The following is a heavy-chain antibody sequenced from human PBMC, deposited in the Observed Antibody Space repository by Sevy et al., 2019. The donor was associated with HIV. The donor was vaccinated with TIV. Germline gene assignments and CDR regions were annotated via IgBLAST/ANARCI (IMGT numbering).Heavy chain of an antibody. J-gene: IGHJ3*01. CDR2: LSRNSGTI. CDR1: GFTFDDYA. Sequence: GGSLRLSCAASGFTFDDYAIHWVRQAPGKGLEWVSGLSRNSGTIDYADSVKGRFTITRDKAKKSLYLQMNSLRAEDTALYYCAKGAGQWLGDAFDVWGQGTMVTVSS. CDR3: AKGAGQWLGDAFDV. D-gene: IGHD6-19*01. V-gene: IGHV3-9*01.